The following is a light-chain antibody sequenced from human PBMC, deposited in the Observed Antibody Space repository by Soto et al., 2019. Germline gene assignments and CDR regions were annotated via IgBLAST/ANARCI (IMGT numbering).Light chain of an antibody. Sequence: DLQMTQSPPSVSASVGDNVTVSCRASQGISSSLAWYQQKPGKAPKLLIYGASTVQSGVPSRFSGSGSATAFTLTISSLQPEDFATYYRQQGDKFPLTFGQGTRVDIK. V-gene: IGKV1-12*01. J-gene: IGKJ2*01. CDR2: GAS. CDR3: QQGDKFPLT. CDR1: QGISSS.